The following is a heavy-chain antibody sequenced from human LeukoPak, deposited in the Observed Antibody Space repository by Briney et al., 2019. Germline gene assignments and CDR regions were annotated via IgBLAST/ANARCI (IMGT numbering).Heavy chain of an antibody. D-gene: IGHD2/OR15-2a*01. CDR2: TYSGGNT. V-gene: IGHV3-53*01. CDR3: ARGRDYFPIDY. J-gene: IGHJ4*02. Sequence: GGSLRLSCAASGFTVSSSHMTWVRQTPGKGLVWVSVTYSGGNTDYADSVKGRFTISRDNSRNTLYLQMSSLRVEDTAIYCCARGRDYFPIDYWGQGTFVIVSS. CDR1: GFTVSSSH.